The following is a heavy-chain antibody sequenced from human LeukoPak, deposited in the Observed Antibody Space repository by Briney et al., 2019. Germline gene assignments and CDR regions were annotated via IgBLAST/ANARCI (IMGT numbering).Heavy chain of an antibody. D-gene: IGHD3-10*01. CDR2: IKQYGGDK. V-gene: IGHV3-7*01. Sequence: TWIRQPPGKGLEWVATIKQYGGDKYYVDSVKGRFTISRDNVENSLYLQMNSLTSEDTAVYYCARVELDNSRSYERDFDYWGQGTLVTVSS. CDR3: ARVELDNSRSYERDFDY. J-gene: IGHJ4*02.